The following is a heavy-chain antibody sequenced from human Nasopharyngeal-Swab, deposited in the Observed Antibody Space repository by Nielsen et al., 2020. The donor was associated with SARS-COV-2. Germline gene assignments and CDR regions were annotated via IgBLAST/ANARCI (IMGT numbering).Heavy chain of an antibody. V-gene: IGHV1-69*13. CDR2: IIPTFGTA. D-gene: IGHD2-2*01. J-gene: IGHJ6*02. Sequence: SVKVSCKASGGTFSSYAISWVRQAPGQGLEWMGGIIPTFGTANYAQKFQGRVTITADESTSTAYMELSSLRSEDTAVYYCARDRYCSSTSCYARFGEPLPYYYYYYGMDVWGQGTTVTVSS. CDR3: ARDRYCSSTSCYARFGEPLPYYYYYYGMDV. CDR1: GGTFSSYA.